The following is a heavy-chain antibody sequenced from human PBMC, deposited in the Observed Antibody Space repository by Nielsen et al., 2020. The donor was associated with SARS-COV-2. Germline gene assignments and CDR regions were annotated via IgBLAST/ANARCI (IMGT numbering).Heavy chain of an antibody. CDR1: GFTFSSYS. CDR2: ISSSSSYI. D-gene: IGHD5-18*01. CDR3: AREGSNTAMVRISYYYYMDV. Sequence: GESLKISCAASGFTFSSYSMNWVRQAPGKGLEWVSSISSSSSYIYYADSVKGRFTISRDNAKNSLYLQMNSLRAEDTAVYYCAREGSNTAMVRISYYYYMDVWGKGTTVTVSS. V-gene: IGHV3-21*01. J-gene: IGHJ6*03.